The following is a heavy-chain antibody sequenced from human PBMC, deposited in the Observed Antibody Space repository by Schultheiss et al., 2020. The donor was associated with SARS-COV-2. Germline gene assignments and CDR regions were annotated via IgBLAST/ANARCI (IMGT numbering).Heavy chain of an antibody. Sequence: GGSLRLSCAASGFTFSSYGMFWVRQTPDKGLEWISSISGSGTTIYYADSVKGRFTISRDNAKNSLYLQMNSLRAEDTAVYYCARNAARLITRAQFDYWGQGTLVTVSS. CDR2: ISGSGTTI. V-gene: IGHV3-48*03. D-gene: IGHD6-6*01. CDR1: GFTFSSYG. CDR3: ARNAARLITRAQFDY. J-gene: IGHJ4*02.